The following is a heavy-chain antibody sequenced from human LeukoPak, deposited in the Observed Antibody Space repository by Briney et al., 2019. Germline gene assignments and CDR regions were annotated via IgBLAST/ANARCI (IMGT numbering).Heavy chain of an antibody. D-gene: IGHD2-2*01. CDR3: RTCSSTSCLTGEFDY. CDR1: GFTFSSYS. J-gene: IGHJ4*02. CDR2: ISSSSSYI. Sequence: PGGSLRLSCAASGFTFSSYSMNWVRQAPGKGLEWVSSISSSSSYIYYADSVKGRFTISRDNAKNSLYLQMNSLRAEDTAVYYCRTCSSTSCLTGEFDYWGQGTLVTVSS. V-gene: IGHV3-21*01.